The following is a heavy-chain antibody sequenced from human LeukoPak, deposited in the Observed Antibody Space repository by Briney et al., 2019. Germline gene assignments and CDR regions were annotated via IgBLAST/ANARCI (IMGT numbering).Heavy chain of an antibody. CDR3: ARGRAIAAAGTLDY. V-gene: IGHV1-18*01. CDR1: TFTXYX. J-gene: IGHJ4*02. Sequence: TFTXYXXXXVXQXXXQGXXXXGXISAYNGNTNYAQKLQGRVTITTDTTTRTAYMELRRVRSDDTAVYYCARGRAIAAAGTLDYWGQGTLVTVSS. CDR2: ISAYNGNT. D-gene: IGHD6-13*01.